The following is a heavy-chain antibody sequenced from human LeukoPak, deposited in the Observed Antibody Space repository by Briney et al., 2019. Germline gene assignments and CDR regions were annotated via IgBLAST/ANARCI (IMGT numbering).Heavy chain of an antibody. D-gene: IGHD3-10*01. CDR2: ISSSSYI. CDR3: ARGADGPGNY. CDR1: GFTFSSYS. V-gene: IGHV3-21*01. J-gene: IGHJ4*02. Sequence: PGGSLRLSCAASGFTFSSYSMTWVRQAPGKGLEWVSSISSSSYIYYADSVKGRFTISRDNAKNSLYLQMNSLRAEDTAVYHCARGADGPGNYWGQGTLVTVSS.